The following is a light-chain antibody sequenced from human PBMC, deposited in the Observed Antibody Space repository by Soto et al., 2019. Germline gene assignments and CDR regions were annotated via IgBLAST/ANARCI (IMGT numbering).Light chain of an antibody. V-gene: IGKV1-39*01. CDR2: AAS. CDR1: QTISSY. CDR3: QQSYSAPPYT. J-gene: IGKJ2*01. Sequence: DIQMTQSPSSLSASVGDRVTITCRASQTISSYLNWYQQIPGKAPKLLIYAASSLLSGVPSRFSGSGSGTDFTLTISSLQHEDFATYYCQQSYSAPPYTFGQGTKVEIK.